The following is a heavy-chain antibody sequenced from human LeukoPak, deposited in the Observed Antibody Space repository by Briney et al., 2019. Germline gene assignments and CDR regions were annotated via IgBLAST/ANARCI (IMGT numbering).Heavy chain of an antibody. Sequence: SQTLSLTCTVSGGSISSGSYYWSWIRQPAGKGLEWIGRIYTSGSTNYNPSLKSRVTISVDTSKNQFSLKLSSVTATDTAVYYCARGGCSGGSCPLGVEAFDIWGQGTMVTVSS. V-gene: IGHV4-61*02. D-gene: IGHD2-15*01. CDR3: ARGGCSGGSCPLGVEAFDI. J-gene: IGHJ3*02. CDR2: IYTSGST. CDR1: GGSISSGSYY.